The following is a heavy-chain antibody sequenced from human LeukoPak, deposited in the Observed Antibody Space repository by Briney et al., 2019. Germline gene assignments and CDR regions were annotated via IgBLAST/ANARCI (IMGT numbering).Heavy chain of an antibody. Sequence: PSETLSLTCTVSGASVSSSSYYWGWIRQPPGKGLEWIGTFYYSGSTYYNPSLKSRLTISVDTSKNQFALKLSSVTAADTAVYYCARGSGSGSYYLTFDAFDIWGHGTMVAVSS. D-gene: IGHD3-10*01. CDR2: FYYSGST. J-gene: IGHJ3*02. V-gene: IGHV4-39*06. CDR3: ARGSGSGSYYLTFDAFDI. CDR1: GASVSSSSYY.